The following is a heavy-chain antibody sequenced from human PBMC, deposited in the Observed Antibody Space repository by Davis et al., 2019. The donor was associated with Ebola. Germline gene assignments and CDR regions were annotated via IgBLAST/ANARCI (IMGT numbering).Heavy chain of an antibody. CDR1: GFIFSSYA. D-gene: IGHD6-19*01. J-gene: IGHJ4*02. CDR2: ITSSGGST. CDR3: AKDHSSGSKGLDS. V-gene: IGHV3-23*01. Sequence: PGGSLRLSCAASGFIFSSYAMSWFRQAPGKGLQWVSTITSSGGSTHYADSVKGRFTVSRDNSMNTLYLQMNSLRVEDRAVYYCAKDHSSGSKGLDSWGQGTLVTVSS.